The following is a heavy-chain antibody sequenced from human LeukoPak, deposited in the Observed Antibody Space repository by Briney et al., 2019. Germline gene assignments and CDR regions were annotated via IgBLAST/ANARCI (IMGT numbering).Heavy chain of an antibody. Sequence: SVKVSCKASGGTFSSYAISWVRQAPGQGLEWMGGIIPIFGTANYAQKFQGRVTITRDTSASTAYMELSSLRSEDTAVYYCARDRGVGATHWFDPWGQGTLVTVSS. J-gene: IGHJ5*02. CDR2: IIPIFGTA. V-gene: IGHV1-69*05. D-gene: IGHD1-26*01. CDR1: GGTFSSYA. CDR3: ARDRGVGATHWFDP.